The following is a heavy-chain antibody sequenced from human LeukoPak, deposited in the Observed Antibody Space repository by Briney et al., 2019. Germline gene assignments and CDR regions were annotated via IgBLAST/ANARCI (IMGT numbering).Heavy chain of an antibody. CDR1: GFTFDDYG. J-gene: IGHJ4*02. CDR2: IYSGGST. CDR3: ARSVALYYFDY. V-gene: IGHV3-66*02. Sequence: GGSLRLSCAASGFTFDDYGMSWVRQAPGKGLEWVSVIYSGGSTYYADSVKGRFTISRDNSKNTLYLQMNSLRAEDTAVYYCARSVALYYFDYWGQGTLVTVSS.